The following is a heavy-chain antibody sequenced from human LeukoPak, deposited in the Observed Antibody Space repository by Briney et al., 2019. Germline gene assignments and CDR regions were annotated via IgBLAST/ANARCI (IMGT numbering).Heavy chain of an antibody. CDR3: ARDGYSAIDY. J-gene: IGHJ4*02. V-gene: IGHV4-59*01. Sequence: PSETLSLTCTVSGGSISSYYWSWIRQPPGKGLEWIGYIYYSGSTNYNPSLKSRVTISVDTSKKQSSLKLTSVTAADTAVYYCARDGYSAIDYWGQGTLVTVSS. D-gene: IGHD1-26*01. CDR2: IYYSGST. CDR1: GGSISSYY.